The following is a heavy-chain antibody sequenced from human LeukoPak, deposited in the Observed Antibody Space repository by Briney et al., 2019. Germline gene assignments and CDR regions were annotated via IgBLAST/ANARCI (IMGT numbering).Heavy chain of an antibody. Sequence: SETLSLTCTVSGGSISSSSYYWGWIRQPPGKGLEWIGSIYYSGSTYYNPSLKSRVTISVDTSKNQFSLKLSSVTAADTAVYYCARGVGAPQWLSTTTPWYYFDYWGQGTLVTVSS. V-gene: IGHV4-39*01. CDR1: GGSISSSSYY. J-gene: IGHJ4*02. D-gene: IGHD3-22*01. CDR2: IYYSGST. CDR3: ARGVGAPQWLSTTTPWYYFDY.